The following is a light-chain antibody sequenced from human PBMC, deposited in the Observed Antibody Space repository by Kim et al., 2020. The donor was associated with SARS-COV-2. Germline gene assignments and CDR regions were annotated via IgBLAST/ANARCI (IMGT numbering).Light chain of an antibody. CDR3: SSYAGSNSFV. Sequence: QSALTQPPSASGSPGQSVTISCTGTSSDVGGYNYVSWYQQHPGKAPKLMISEVTKRPSGVPDRFSGSKSGNTASLTVSGLQAEDEADYNCSSYAGSNSFVFGTGTKVTVL. V-gene: IGLV2-8*01. CDR2: EVT. CDR1: SSDVGGYNY. J-gene: IGLJ1*01.